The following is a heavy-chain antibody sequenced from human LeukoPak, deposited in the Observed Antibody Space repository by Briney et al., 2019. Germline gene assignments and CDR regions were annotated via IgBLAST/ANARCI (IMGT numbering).Heavy chain of an antibody. V-gene: IGHV4-31*03. D-gene: IGHD6-13*01. CDR2: IYYSGST. Sequence: PSETLPLTCTVSGGSISSGGYYWSWIRQHPGKGLEWIGYIYYSGSTYYNPSLKSRVTISVDTSKNQFSLKLSSVTAADTAVYYCAVGGGSSWYGWFDPWGQGTLVTVSS. CDR3: AVGGGSSWYGWFDP. J-gene: IGHJ5*02. CDR1: GGSISSGGYY.